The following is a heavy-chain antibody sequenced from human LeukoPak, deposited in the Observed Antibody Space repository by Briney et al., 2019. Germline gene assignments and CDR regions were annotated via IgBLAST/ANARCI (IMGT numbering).Heavy chain of an antibody. J-gene: IGHJ4*02. CDR3: ARERVAVPSSSFDY. CDR1: GFTFSSYE. CDR2: ISSSGTTI. Sequence: PGGSLRLSCSASGFTFSSYEMNWVRQAPGKGLEWVSYISSSGTTIYYADSVKGRFTISRDNARNSLYLQMTSLTDEDTAVYFCARERVAVPSSSFDYWGQGTLVTVSS. D-gene: IGHD6-19*01. V-gene: IGHV3-48*03.